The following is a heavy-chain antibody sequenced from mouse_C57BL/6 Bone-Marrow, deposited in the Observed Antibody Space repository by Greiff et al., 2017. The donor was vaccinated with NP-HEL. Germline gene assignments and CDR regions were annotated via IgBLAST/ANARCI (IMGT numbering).Heavy chain of an antibody. CDR1: GFSLTSYG. D-gene: IGHD2-5*01. Sequence: QVQLKESGPGLVQPSQSLSITCTVSGFSLTSYGVHWVRQSPGKGLEWLGVIWSGGSTDYNAAFISRLSISKDNSKSQVFFKMNSLQADDTAIYYCATPLYYSNYDAMDYWGQGTSVTVSS. CDR2: IWSGGST. J-gene: IGHJ4*01. CDR3: ATPLYYSNYDAMDY. V-gene: IGHV2-2*01.